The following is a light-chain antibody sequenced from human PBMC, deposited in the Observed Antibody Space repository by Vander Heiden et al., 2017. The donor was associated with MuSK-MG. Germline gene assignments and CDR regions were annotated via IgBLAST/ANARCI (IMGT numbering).Light chain of an antibody. CDR2: GNS. V-gene: IGLV1-40*01. CDR3: QSYDSSLSGYV. J-gene: IGLJ1*01. Sequence: QSVLTQPPSVSGAPGQRVTISCTGSSSNIGAGYDVHWYQQLPGTATKLRSYGNSNRPSGVPDRFAGSKAGTSASLAITGLQAEDEADYYCQSYDSSLSGYVFGAGNKVTVL. CDR1: SSNIGAGYD.